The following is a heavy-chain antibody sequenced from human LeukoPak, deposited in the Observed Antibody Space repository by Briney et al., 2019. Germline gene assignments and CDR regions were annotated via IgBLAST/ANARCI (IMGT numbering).Heavy chain of an antibody. CDR2: IYYSGST. D-gene: IGHD5-24*01. V-gene: IGHV4-59*01. Sequence: PSETLSLTCSVPGGSISSYYWSWIRQPPAKGLELIGYIYYSGSTIYTPALKSRVTISVDRSKYQFSLKLSSVTAADTAVYYGARTVGGYNPPWGQGKLVTVSS. CDR3: ARTVGGYNPP. CDR1: GGSISSYY. J-gene: IGHJ5*02.